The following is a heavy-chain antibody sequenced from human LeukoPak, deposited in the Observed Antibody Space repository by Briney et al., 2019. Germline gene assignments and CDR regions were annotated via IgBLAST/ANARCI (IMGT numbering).Heavy chain of an antibody. CDR2: IYHSGST. Sequence: SETLSLTCTVSGGSISSGGYYWSWIRQPPGKGLEWIGYIYHSGSTYYNPSLKSRVTISVDTSKNQFSLKLSSVTAADTAVYYCAREYYDFWSGSNIALDYWGQGTLVTVSS. J-gene: IGHJ4*02. V-gene: IGHV4-30-2*01. CDR3: AREYYDFWSGSNIALDY. D-gene: IGHD3-3*01. CDR1: GGSISSGGYY.